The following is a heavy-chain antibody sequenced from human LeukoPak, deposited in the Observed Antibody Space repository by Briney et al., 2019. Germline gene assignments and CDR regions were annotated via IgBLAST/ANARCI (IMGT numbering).Heavy chain of an antibody. Sequence: GSLRLSCAASGFTFSSYAMHWVRQAPGKGLEWIGEIWHTGSANYNPSMKSRVTISVDKSKNEFSLKLNSVTAADTAIYYCARDLEAAAGPWYFQLWGPGTLVTVSS. J-gene: IGHJ2*01. CDR3: ARDLEAAAGPWYFQL. CDR1: GFTFSSYA. V-gene: IGHV4-4*02. CDR2: IWHTGSA. D-gene: IGHD6-13*01.